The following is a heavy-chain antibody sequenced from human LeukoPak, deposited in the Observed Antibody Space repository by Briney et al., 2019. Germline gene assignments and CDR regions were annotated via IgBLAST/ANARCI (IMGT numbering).Heavy chain of an antibody. CDR3: AGRAVAGTMVDP. CDR2: ISGSGGST. D-gene: IGHD6-19*01. J-gene: IGHJ5*02. Sequence: PGGSLRLSCVVSGFTLSSYSMNWVRQAPGKGLEWVSAISGSGGSTYYADSVKGRFTISRDNSKNTLYLQMNSLRAEDTAVYYCAGRAVAGTMVDPWGQGTLVTVSS. CDR1: GFTLSSYS. V-gene: IGHV3-23*01.